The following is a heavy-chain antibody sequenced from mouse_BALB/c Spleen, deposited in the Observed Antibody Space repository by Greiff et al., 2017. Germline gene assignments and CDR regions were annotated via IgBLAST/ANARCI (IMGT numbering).Heavy chain of an antibody. D-gene: IGHD1-2*01. CDR1: GFTFSSYA. J-gene: IGHJ2*01. CDR3: ARGRTTAFFDY. Sequence: EVKLVESGGGLVKPGGSLKLSCAASGFTFSSYAMSWVRQTPEKRLEWVASISSGGSTYYPDSVKGRFTISRDNARNILYLQMSSLRSEDTAMYYCARGRTTAFFDYWGQGTTLTVSS. CDR2: ISSGGST. V-gene: IGHV5-6-5*01.